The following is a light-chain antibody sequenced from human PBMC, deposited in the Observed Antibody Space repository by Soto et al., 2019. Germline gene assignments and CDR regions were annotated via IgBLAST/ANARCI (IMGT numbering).Light chain of an antibody. J-gene: IGLJ2*01. V-gene: IGLV2-14*01. CDR3: SSYMTTTTVV. CDR2: EVT. CDR1: SSDVGAYNY. Sequence: QSALTQPASVSGSPGQSITISCTGTSSDVGAYNYVSWYQHHPGKAPKLMIYEVTHRPSGVSNRFSGSKSGNTASLTISGLQTEDEADYYCSSYMTTTTVVFGGGTQLTVL.